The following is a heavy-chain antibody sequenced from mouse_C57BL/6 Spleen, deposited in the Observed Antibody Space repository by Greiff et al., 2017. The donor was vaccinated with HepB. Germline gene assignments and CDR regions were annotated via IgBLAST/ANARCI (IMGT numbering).Heavy chain of an antibody. CDR2: IYPRSGNT. J-gene: IGHJ2*01. V-gene: IGHV1-81*01. CDR1: GYTFTSYG. D-gene: IGHD3-2*02. Sequence: VKLMESGAELARPGASVKLSCKASGYTFTSYGISWVKQRTGQGLEWIGEIYPRSGNTYYNEKFKGKATLTADKSSSTAYMELRSLTSEDSAVYFCARDREQLRLQDYWGQGTTLTVSS. CDR3: ARDREQLRLQDY.